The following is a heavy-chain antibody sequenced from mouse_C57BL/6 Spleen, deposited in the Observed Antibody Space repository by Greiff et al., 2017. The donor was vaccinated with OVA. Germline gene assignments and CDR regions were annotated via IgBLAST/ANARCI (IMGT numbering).Heavy chain of an antibody. Sequence: QVQLQQSGAELVMPGASVKLSCKASGYTFTSYWMHWVKQRPGQGLEWIGEIDPSDSYTNYNQKFKGKSTLTVDKSSSTAYMQLSSLTSEDSAVYYCARYYGDYWGQGTSVTVSS. J-gene: IGHJ4*01. CDR2: IDPSDSYT. D-gene: IGHD1-1*01. CDR1: GYTFTSYW. V-gene: IGHV1-69*01. CDR3: ARYYGDY.